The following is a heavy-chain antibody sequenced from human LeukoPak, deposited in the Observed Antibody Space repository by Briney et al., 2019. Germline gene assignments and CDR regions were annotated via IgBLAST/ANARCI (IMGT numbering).Heavy chain of an antibody. D-gene: IGHD6-19*01. Sequence: SETLSLTCTVSGDSISGNYWTWIRQPPGKGLEWIGYIYYSGSTNYNPSLKSRVTISVDTSKNQLSLKLSSVTAADTATYYCARGSGWYYYWGQGTLVTVSS. CDR3: ARGSGWYYY. CDR1: GDSISGNY. J-gene: IGHJ4*02. CDR2: IYYSGST. V-gene: IGHV4-59*01.